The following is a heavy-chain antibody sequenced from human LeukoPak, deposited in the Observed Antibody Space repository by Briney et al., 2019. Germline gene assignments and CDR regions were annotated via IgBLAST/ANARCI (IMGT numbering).Heavy chain of an antibody. CDR1: GFTFTSHA. Sequence: GGSLRLSCAASGFTFTSHAMSWVRQAPGKGLEWVSLISRSGGSTYYGDSVKGRFTISRDNSKNTLYLQMNGLGGEDTAVYYCAKGRNGDNVAEASDIWGQGTMVTVSS. J-gene: IGHJ3*02. V-gene: IGHV3-23*01. CDR2: ISRSGGST. CDR3: AKGRNGDNVAEASDI. D-gene: IGHD4-17*01.